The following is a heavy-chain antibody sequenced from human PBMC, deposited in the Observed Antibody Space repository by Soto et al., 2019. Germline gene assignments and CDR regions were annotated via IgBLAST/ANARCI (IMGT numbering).Heavy chain of an antibody. CDR3: ASFQRGGHGSFEAEYFHH. J-gene: IGHJ1*01. CDR2: IWYDGSNK. CDR1: GFTFSNYG. D-gene: IGHD3-10*01. Sequence: QVQLVESGGGVVQPGRSLRLSCVASGFTFSNYGMNWVRQAPGKGLEWVAVIWYDGSNKKYADSVKGRFTISRDNSKNTLYLQMDSLGAEDTAIYYCASFQRGGHGSFEAEYFHHWGQGTLVTVSS. V-gene: IGHV3-33*03.